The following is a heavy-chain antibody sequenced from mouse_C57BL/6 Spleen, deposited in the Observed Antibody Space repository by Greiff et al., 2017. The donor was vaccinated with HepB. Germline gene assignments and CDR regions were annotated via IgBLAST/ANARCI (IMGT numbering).Heavy chain of an antibody. CDR2: IYPGSGST. Sequence: QVQLKQPGAELVKPGASVKMSCKASGYTFTSYWITWVKQRPGQGLEWIGDIYPGSGSTNYNEKFKSKATLTVDTSSSTAYMQLSSLTSEDSAVYYCARDDYYGSSYYYAMDYWGQGTSVTVSS. D-gene: IGHD1-1*01. CDR3: ARDDYYGSSYYYAMDY. V-gene: IGHV1-55*01. CDR1: GYTFTSYW. J-gene: IGHJ4*01.